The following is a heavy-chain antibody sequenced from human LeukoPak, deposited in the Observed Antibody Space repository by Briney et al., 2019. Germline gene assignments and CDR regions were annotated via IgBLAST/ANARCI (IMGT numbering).Heavy chain of an antibody. CDR3: AKDSLPSWYYYDSSGYYRLLYFDY. V-gene: IGHV3-11*01. CDR1: GFTFSDYY. Sequence: GSLRLSCAASGFTFSDYYMSWIRQAPGKGLEWVSYISSSGSTIYYADSVKGRFTISRDNSKNTLYLQMNSLRAEDTAVYYCAKDSLPSWYYYDSSGYYRLLYFDYWGQGTLVTVSS. CDR2: ISSSGSTI. J-gene: IGHJ4*02. D-gene: IGHD3-22*01.